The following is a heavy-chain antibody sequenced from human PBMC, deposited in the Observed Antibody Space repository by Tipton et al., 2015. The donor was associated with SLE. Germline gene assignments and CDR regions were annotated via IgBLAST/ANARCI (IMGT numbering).Heavy chain of an antibody. Sequence: SLRLSCAASGFTVSSNYMTWVRQAPGKGLEWVSVIYSGGSTHYADSVKGRFTISRDNSKNTLYLQMNSLRAEDTAVYYCAKDRRAAAPGDFDYWGQGTLVTVSS. J-gene: IGHJ4*02. D-gene: IGHD6-13*01. V-gene: IGHV3-53*01. CDR1: GFTVSSNY. CDR3: AKDRRAAAPGDFDY. CDR2: IYSGGST.